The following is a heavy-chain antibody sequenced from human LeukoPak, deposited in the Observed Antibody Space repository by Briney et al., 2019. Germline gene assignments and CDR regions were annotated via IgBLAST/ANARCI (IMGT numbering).Heavy chain of an antibody. CDR1: GFTFSSYG. CDR2: ISYDGSNK. CDR3: ANWNGDHRAY. Sequence: TGGSLRLSCAASGFTFSSYGMHWVRQAPGKGLEWVAVISYDGSNKYYADSVKGRFTISRDNSKNTLYLQMNSLRAEDTAVYYCANWNGDHRAYWGQGTLVTVSS. V-gene: IGHV3-30*18. J-gene: IGHJ4*02. D-gene: IGHD1-1*01.